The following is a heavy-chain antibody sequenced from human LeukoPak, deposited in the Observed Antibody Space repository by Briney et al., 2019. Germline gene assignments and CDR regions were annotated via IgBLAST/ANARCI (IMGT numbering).Heavy chain of an antibody. J-gene: IGHJ6*02. Sequence: GGSLRLSCAASGFTFSSYGMHWVRQAPGKGLEWVSALSASGFNTYYADSVKGRFTISRDNSKNTLYLQMNSLRAEDTAVYYCAKARLVGATMGLIGTDGMDVWGQGTTVTVSS. CDR1: GFTFSSYG. CDR2: LSASGFNT. D-gene: IGHD1-26*01. V-gene: IGHV3-23*01. CDR3: AKARLVGATMGLIGTDGMDV.